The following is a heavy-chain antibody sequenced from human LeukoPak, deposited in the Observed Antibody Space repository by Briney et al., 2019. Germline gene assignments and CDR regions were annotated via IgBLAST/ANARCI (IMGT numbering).Heavy chain of an antibody. D-gene: IGHD6-13*01. V-gene: IGHV4-4*07. J-gene: IGHJ6*02. CDR3: ARDRSSSWYIAYYYYGMDV. CDR2: IYTSGST. CDR1: VGSISSYY. Sequence: SETLSLTCTVSVGSISSYYWSWIRQPAGKGLEWIGRIYTSGSTNYNPSLKSRVTMSVDTSKNQFSLKLSSVTAADTAVYYCARDRSSSWYIAYYYYGMDVWGQGTLVTVSS.